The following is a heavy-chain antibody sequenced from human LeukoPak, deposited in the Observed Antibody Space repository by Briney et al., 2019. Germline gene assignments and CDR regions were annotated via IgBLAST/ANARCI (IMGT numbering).Heavy chain of an antibody. Sequence: PGGSLRLSCAASGFTVSSNYMSWVRQAPGKGLEWVSATYSGGSTYYADSVKGRFTISRDNSKNTLYLQMNSLRAEDTAVYYCAGSYVIRSFDYWGQGTLVTVSS. V-gene: IGHV3-66*01. D-gene: IGHD3-16*01. CDR3: AGSYVIRSFDY. J-gene: IGHJ4*02. CDR2: TYSGGST. CDR1: GFTVSSNY.